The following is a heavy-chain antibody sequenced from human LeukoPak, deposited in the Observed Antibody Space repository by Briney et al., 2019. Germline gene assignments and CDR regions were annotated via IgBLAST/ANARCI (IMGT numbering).Heavy chain of an antibody. CDR1: GFTFSSYA. V-gene: IGHV3-23*01. CDR2: ISGSGGST. J-gene: IGHJ4*02. D-gene: IGHD2-2*02. Sequence: GGSLRLSCAASGFTFSSYAMSRVRQAPGKGLEWVSAISGSGGSTGYADSVKGRFTISRDNAKNSLYLQMNSLRAEDTALYYCARGGYCSSTSCYIAPRPFDYWGQGTLVTVSS. CDR3: ARGGYCSSTSCYIAPRPFDY.